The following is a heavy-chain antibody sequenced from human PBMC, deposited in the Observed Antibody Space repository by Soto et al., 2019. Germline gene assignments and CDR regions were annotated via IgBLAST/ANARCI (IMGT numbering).Heavy chain of an antibody. CDR1: GFTFSSYG. CDR2: ISYDGSNK. V-gene: IGHV3-30*03. CDR3: ATDPRGPDY. J-gene: IGHJ4*02. Sequence: GGSLRLSCAASGFTFSSYGMHWVRQAPGKGLEWVAVISYDGSNKYYADPVKGRFTISGDNSKRTLYLQMNSLRAEDTAIYYCATDPRGPDYWGQGTQVTVSS.